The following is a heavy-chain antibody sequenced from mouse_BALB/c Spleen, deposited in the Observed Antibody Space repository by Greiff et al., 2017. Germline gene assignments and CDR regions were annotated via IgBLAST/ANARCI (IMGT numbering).Heavy chain of an antibody. CDR2: IRNKANGYTT. J-gene: IGHJ2*01. Sequence: EVKVEESGGGLVQPGGSLRLSCATSGFTFTDYYMSWVRQPPGKALEWLGFIRNKANGYTTEYSASVKGRFTISRDNSQSILYLQMNTLRAEDSATYYCERVPYDGYYLDNGGKGTTPTVSS. CDR3: ERVPYDGYYLDN. CDR1: GFTFTDYY. V-gene: IGHV7-3*02. D-gene: IGHD2-3*01.